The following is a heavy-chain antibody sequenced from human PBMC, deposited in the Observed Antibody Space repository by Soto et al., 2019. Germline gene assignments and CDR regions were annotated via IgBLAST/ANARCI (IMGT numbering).Heavy chain of an antibody. Sequence: GGSLRLSCAASGFTFSSYGMHWVRQAPGKGLEWVAVISYDGSNKYYADSVKGRFTISRDNSKNTLYLQMNSLRAEDTAVYYCAKDRFSSGWYGYFDYWGQGTTVTVSS. J-gene: IGHJ4*02. CDR2: ISYDGSNK. CDR3: AKDRFSSGWYGYFDY. CDR1: GFTFSSYG. V-gene: IGHV3-30*18. D-gene: IGHD6-19*01.